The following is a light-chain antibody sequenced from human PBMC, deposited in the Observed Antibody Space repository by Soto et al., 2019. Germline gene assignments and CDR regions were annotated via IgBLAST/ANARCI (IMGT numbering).Light chain of an antibody. Sequence: ETVLTQSPGTLSLSPGESATLSCRASQTVSSTYLAWYQQKPGQAPRLLIYGTSSRTTGIPDRFSGSGSGTDFTLTISRLEPEDFAVYYCQQYGSSTGVTFGPGTKVDIK. CDR3: QQYGSSTGVT. J-gene: IGKJ3*01. CDR1: QTVSSTY. V-gene: IGKV3-20*01. CDR2: GTS.